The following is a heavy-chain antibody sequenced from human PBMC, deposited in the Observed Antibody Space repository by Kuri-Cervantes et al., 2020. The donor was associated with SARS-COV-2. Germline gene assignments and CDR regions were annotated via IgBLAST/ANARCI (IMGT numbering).Heavy chain of an antibody. CDR1: GYTLTELS. V-gene: IGHV1-24*01. CDR3: YCAPKEGFDS. CDR2: FDPEDGET. D-gene: IGHD2-21*01. J-gene: IGHJ4*02. Sequence: ASVKVSCKVSGYTLTELSMHWVRQAPGKGLEWMGGFDPEDGETIYAQKFQGRVTMTEDTSTDTAYMELSSLTSEDTAIYYCYCAPKEGFDSWGQGTLVTVSS.